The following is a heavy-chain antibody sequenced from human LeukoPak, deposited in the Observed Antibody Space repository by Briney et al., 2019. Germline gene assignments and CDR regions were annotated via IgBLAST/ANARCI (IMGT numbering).Heavy chain of an antibody. D-gene: IGHD5-24*01. CDR2: ISSSGSTI. V-gene: IGHV3-11*04. Sequence: TAGGSLRLSCAASGLTFSDYYMSWIRQAPGKGLEWVSYISSSGSTIYYADSVKGRFTISRDNAKNSLYLQMNSLRAEDTAVYYCAKGEGDGYNLDYWGQGTLVTVSS. CDR1: GLTFSDYY. J-gene: IGHJ4*02. CDR3: AKGEGDGYNLDY.